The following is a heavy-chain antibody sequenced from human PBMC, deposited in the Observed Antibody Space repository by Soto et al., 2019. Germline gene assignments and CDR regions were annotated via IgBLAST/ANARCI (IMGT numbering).Heavy chain of an antibody. V-gene: IGHV4-34*02. Sequence: QVQLQQWGAGLLKPSETLSLTCAVYGGSFSAYYWSWIRQPRGKGLEWIGEVTHSGSTNSNPSLKSRVSISLDTSKIQFSLKLSSVTAADTAVYYCARATAPVLRSLEWSTIIPLYFDLWGQGTLITVSS. CDR3: ARATAPVLRSLEWSTIIPLYFDL. CDR2: VTHSGST. D-gene: IGHD3-3*01. J-gene: IGHJ4*02. CDR1: GGSFSAYY.